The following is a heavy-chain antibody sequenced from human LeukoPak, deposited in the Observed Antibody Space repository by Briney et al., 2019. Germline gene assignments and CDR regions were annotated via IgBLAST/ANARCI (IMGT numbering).Heavy chain of an antibody. CDR2: IKQDGSEK. CDR1: GSTFSAYW. V-gene: IGHV3-7*04. J-gene: IGHJ4*02. Sequence: PGGSLRLSCAASGSTFSAYWMSWVRQAPGKGLNWVANIKQDGSEKYYVDSVKGRFTISRDNAKNSLYLQMNSLRDEDTAMYYCARRCEGVYYLDSWGQGTLVTVSS. CDR3: ARRCEGVYYLDS.